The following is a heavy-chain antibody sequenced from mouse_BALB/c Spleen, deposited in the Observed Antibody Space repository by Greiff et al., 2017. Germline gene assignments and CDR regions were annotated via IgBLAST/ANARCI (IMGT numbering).Heavy chain of an antibody. Sequence: VKLVESGPGLVASSQCLSITCTVSGFSLTSYYISWIRQPPGKGLEWLGVIWTGGGTNYNSAFMYRLSISKDNSKSQVFLKMNSLQTDDTAIYYCVRVGQAWFAYWGQGTLVTVSA. V-gene: IGHV2-9-2*01. CDR2: IWTGGGT. J-gene: IGHJ3*01. CDR1: GFSLTSYY. CDR3: VRVGQAWFAY.